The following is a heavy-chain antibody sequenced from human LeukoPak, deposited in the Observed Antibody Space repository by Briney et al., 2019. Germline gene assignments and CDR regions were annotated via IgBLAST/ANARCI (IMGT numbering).Heavy chain of an antibody. J-gene: IGHJ4*02. D-gene: IGHD3-22*01. CDR2: IYYSGST. Sequence: SEPLSLTCTVSGGSISSYYWSWIRQPPGKGLEWIGYIYYSGSTNYNPSLKSRVTISVDTSKNQFSLKLSSVTAADTAVYYCASYDSSGYYGYYFDYWGQGTLVTVSS. CDR3: ASYDSSGYYGYYFDY. V-gene: IGHV4-59*01. CDR1: GGSISSYY.